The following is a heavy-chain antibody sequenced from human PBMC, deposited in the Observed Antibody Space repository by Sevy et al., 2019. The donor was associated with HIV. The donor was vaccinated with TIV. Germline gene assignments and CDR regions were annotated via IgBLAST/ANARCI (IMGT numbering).Heavy chain of an antibody. Sequence: GGSLRLSCAVSGFSFDSYGMTWVRLAPGKGLEWVSGLSGSGSRTYYADSVKGRFIISRDNSKNTLDLQMNSLRSEDTVVYYCAKGGGGHYDPDEIGYYFYYYNMDVWGKGTTVTVSS. CDR1: GFSFDSYG. V-gene: IGHV3-23*01. CDR3: AKGGGGHYDPDEIGYYFYYYNMDV. J-gene: IGHJ6*03. CDR2: LSGSGSRT. D-gene: IGHD3-22*01.